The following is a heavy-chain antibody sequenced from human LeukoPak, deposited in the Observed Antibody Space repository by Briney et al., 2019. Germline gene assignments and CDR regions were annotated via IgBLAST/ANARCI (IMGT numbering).Heavy chain of an antibody. CDR1: GFTFNNYA. CDR2: IGHDGSDP. Sequence: GGSLRLSCAASGFTFNNYAMSWVRQAPGKGLEWVSAIGHDGSDPKYAGSVKGRFTISRDTSKSTLYLQMSSLRAEDTAVYYCAKRSGDSYFLDSWGQGTLVTVSS. J-gene: IGHJ4*02. D-gene: IGHD2-15*01. V-gene: IGHV3-23*01. CDR3: AKRSGDSYFLDS.